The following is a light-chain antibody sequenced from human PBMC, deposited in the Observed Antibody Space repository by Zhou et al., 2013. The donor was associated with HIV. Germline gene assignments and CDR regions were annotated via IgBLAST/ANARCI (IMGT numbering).Light chain of an antibody. CDR1: QSISSY. V-gene: IGKV1-39*01. J-gene: IGKJ4*01. CDR2: AAS. CDR3: QQFNSYPLT. Sequence: DIQMTQSPSSLSASVGDRVTITCRASQSISSYLNWYQQKPGKDPKLLIYAASSLQSGVPSRFSGSGSGTDFTLTISSLQPEDFATYYCQQFNSYPLTFGGGTKVEIK.